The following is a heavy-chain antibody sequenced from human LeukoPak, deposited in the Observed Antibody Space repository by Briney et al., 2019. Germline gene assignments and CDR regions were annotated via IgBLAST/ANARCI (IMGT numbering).Heavy chain of an antibody. CDR3: AREGQGSTHFDY. Sequence: PSETLSLXCTVSGGSISSGDYYWSWIRQPPGKGLEWIGYIYYSGSTYYNPSLKSRVTISVDTSKNQFSLKLSSVTAADTAVYYCAREGQGSTHFDYWGQGTLVTVSS. CDR2: IYYSGST. D-gene: IGHD2-2*01. V-gene: IGHV4-30-4*08. CDR1: GGSISSGDYY. J-gene: IGHJ4*02.